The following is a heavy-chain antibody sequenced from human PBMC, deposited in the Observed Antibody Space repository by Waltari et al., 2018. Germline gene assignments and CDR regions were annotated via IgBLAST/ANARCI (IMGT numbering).Heavy chain of an antibody. Sequence: QLQLQESGPGLVKASETLSLTCTVSGDSISSSSYYWGWVRQPPGKGLEWIGNMYSSGSTYHSPTRKGRVTISGDTSKSQFSLKLSSVTAADTSMYYCVRHARTTSGGKHFDHWGQGMLVTVSP. V-gene: IGHV4-39*01. CDR3: VRHARTTSGGKHFDH. D-gene: IGHD2-15*01. CDR2: MYSSGST. CDR1: GDSISSSSYY. J-gene: IGHJ4*02.